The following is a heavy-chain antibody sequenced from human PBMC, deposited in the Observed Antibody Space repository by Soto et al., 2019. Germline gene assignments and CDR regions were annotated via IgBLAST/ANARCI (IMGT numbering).Heavy chain of an antibody. CDR1: VYTFTIYA. CDR3: ARYIVLILYARIGHIDY. J-gene: IGHJ4*02. V-gene: IGHV1-3*01. CDR2: INAANGDT. Sequence: ASVAVSCTGSVYTFTIYAFHCVRQAPGQRLEWMGWINAANGDTKYSQKFQGRVAITRDTSASTAYMELSSLRSEDTAVYYCARYIVLILYARIGHIDYWGQGTLVTVSS. D-gene: IGHD2-8*01.